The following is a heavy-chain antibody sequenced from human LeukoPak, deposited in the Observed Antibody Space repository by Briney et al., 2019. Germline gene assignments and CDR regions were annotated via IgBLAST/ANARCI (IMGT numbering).Heavy chain of an antibody. CDR1: GGSITSYY. D-gene: IGHD1-14*01. CDR3: ARASTTFDD. V-gene: IGHV4-59*01. J-gene: IGHJ4*02. Sequence: PSETLSLTCSVSGGSITSYYWSWIRQPPGKGLEWIGHVSDGGRTNYSPSLRSRVSISVDTSKNQFSLKLNSVTAADTAVYFCARASTTFDDWGQGTLVTVS. CDR2: VSDGGRT.